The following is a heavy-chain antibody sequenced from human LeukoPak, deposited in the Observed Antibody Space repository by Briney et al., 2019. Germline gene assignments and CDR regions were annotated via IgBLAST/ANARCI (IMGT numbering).Heavy chain of an antibody. V-gene: IGHV4-59*01. D-gene: IGHD5-18*01. CDR2: IYYSGST. CDR3: AREGDSCGPFDY. J-gene: IGHJ4*02. CDR1: GGSISSYY. Sequence: PSETLSLTCTVSGGSISSYYWSWIRQPPGKGLEWIGYIYYSGSTNYNPSLKSRVTISVDTSKNQFSLKLSSVTAADTAVYYCAREGDSCGPFDYWGQGTLVTVSS.